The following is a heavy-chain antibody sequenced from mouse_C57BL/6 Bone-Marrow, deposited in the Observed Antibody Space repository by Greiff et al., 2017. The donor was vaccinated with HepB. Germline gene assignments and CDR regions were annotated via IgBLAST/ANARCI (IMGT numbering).Heavy chain of an antibody. CDR2: ISSGSSTI. V-gene: IGHV5-17*01. CDR1: GFTFSDYG. Sequence: EVMLVESGGGLVKPGGSLKLSCAASGFTFSDYGMHWVRQAPEKGLEWVAYISSGSSTIYYADTVKGRFTISRDNAKNTLFLQMTSLRSEDTAMYYCASRDYYGSSYYFDYWGQGTTLTVSS. CDR3: ASRDYYGSSYYFDY. J-gene: IGHJ2*01. D-gene: IGHD1-1*01.